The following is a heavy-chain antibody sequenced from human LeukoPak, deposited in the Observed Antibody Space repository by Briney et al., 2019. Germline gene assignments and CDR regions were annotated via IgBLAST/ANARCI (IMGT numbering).Heavy chain of an antibody. Sequence: GGSLRLSCSASGFTFSSYASSWVRQAPGKGLEWVAAISGSGGSTYYADAVKGRFTISRDNSKNTLYLQMNSMRAEDTAVYYCAKDNQYSYDSSGYFDYWGPGTLVTVSS. CDR3: AKDNQYSYDSSGYFDY. V-gene: IGHV3-23*01. D-gene: IGHD3-22*01. J-gene: IGHJ4*02. CDR2: ISGSGGST. CDR1: GFTFSSYA.